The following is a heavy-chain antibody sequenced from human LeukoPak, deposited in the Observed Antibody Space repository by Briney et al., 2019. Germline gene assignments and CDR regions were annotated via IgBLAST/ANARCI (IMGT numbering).Heavy chain of an antibody. V-gene: IGHV4-34*01. D-gene: IGHD3-22*01. CDR3: ARAPNYSDSSGYYLGTLDI. J-gene: IGHJ3*02. Sequence: PSETLSVTCAVYGGSFSDYSWTWIRQPPGKGLEWIGEINHTGSTNYNPSLKSRVTISVDTSKNHFSLKLSSVTAADTAVYYCARAPNYSDSSGYYLGTLDIWGQKTIVPVSS. CDR1: GGSFSDYS. CDR2: INHTGST.